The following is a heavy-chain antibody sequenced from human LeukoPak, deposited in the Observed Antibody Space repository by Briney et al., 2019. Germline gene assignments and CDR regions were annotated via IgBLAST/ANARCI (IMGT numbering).Heavy chain of an antibody. CDR3: AKDLSSYDSCGYKGIPDAFDI. D-gene: IGHD3-22*01. CDR2: ISYDGSNK. V-gene: IGHV3-30*18. J-gene: IGHJ3*02. Sequence: PGGSLRLSCAASGFTFSSYGMHWVRQAPGKGLEWVAVISYDGSNKYYADSVKGRFTISRDNSKNTLYLQMNSLRAEDTAVYYCAKDLSSYDSCGYKGIPDAFDIWGQGTMVTASS. CDR1: GFTFSSYG.